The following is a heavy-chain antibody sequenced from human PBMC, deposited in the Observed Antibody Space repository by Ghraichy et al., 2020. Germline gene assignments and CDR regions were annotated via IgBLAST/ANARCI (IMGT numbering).Heavy chain of an antibody. CDR2: ISWDGGST. CDR3: AKDTFDY. CDR1: GFTFDDYA. Sequence: GESLNISCAASGFTFDDYAMHWVRQAPGKGLEWVSLISWDGGSTYYADSVKGRFTISRDNSKNSLYLQMNSLRAEDTALYYCAKDTFDYWGQGTLVTVSS. V-gene: IGHV3-43D*04. J-gene: IGHJ4*02.